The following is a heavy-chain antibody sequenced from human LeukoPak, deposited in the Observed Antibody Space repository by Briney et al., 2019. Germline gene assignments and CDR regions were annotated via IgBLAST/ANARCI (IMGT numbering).Heavy chain of an antibody. V-gene: IGHV3-23*01. CDR1: GFTFSSYA. D-gene: IGHD3-22*01. J-gene: IGHJ4*02. CDR3: AKDYDSSGYWYYFDY. CDR2: ISGSGGST. Sequence: GGSRRLSCAASGFTFSSYAMSWVRQAPGKGLEWVSAISGSGGSTYYADSVKGRFTISRDNSKNTLYLQMNSLRAEDTAVYYCAKDYDSSGYWYYFDYWGQGTLVTVSS.